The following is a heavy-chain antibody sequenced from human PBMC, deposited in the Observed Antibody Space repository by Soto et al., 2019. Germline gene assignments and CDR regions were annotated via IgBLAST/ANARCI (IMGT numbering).Heavy chain of an antibody. CDR1: GFTFSSYS. J-gene: IGHJ6*03. CDR3: ARGIAAAGTVFSYFFMDV. CDR2: ISSSSSTI. V-gene: IGHV3-48*01. Sequence: EVQLVESGGGLVQPGGSLRLSCAASGFTFSSYSMNWVRQAPGKGLEWVSYISSSSSTIYYADSVKGRFTISRDNAKNSLYLQMNSLRAEDTAVYYCARGIAAAGTVFSYFFMDVWGKGTTVTVSS. D-gene: IGHD6-13*01.